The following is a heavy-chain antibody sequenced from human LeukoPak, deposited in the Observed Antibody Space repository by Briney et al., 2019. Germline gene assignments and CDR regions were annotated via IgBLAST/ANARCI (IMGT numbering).Heavy chain of an antibody. D-gene: IGHD3-10*02. Sequence: GGSLRLSCAASGFTFSSYWMHWVRQAPGKGLVWVSRINSDGSSTSYADSVKGRFTISRDNAKNTLYLQMNSLRAEDTAVYYCASLFRGTHYFDYWGQGTLVTVSS. CDR2: INSDGSST. CDR1: GFTFSSYW. J-gene: IGHJ4*02. V-gene: IGHV3-74*01. CDR3: ASLFRGTHYFDY.